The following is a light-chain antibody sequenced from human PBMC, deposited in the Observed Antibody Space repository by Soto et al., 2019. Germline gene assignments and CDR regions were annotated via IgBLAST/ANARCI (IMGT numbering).Light chain of an antibody. CDR2: AAS. J-gene: IGKJ1*01. CDR3: PQSYRTPPT. CDR1: QSISSY. Sequence: DIQITQSPSSLSASVGDRVTITCRASQSISSYLNWYQQKPGKAPKLLIYAASSLQSGVPSRVSGSGSGTDFTLTISSLRPEDFATYYCPQSYRTPPTFGQGTKVEIK. V-gene: IGKV1-39*01.